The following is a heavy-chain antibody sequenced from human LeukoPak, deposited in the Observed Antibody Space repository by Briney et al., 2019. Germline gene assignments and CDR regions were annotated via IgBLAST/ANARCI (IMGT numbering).Heavy chain of an antibody. D-gene: IGHD3-10*01. CDR2: TSYTGGNE. CDR1: GLYFDSHA. V-gene: IGHV3-30*04. CDR3: TREGGDFGAFDV. J-gene: IGHJ3*01. Sequence: QAGGSLRLSCAASGLYFDSHAMHWVRQAPGKGLEWVAYTSYTGGNEYYADPVKGRFTISRDNSKNTLYLQMNSLRTEDTAVYFCTREGGDFGAFDVWGQGTMVTVSS.